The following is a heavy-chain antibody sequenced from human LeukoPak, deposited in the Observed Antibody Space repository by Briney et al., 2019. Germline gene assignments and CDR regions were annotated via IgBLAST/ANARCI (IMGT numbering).Heavy chain of an antibody. J-gene: IGHJ4*02. V-gene: IGHV3-23*01. Sequence: SGGSLRLSCVASGFTFSTHAMSWVRLAPGKGLEWVSAIGGSDGSTYYADSVKGRFTISRDNAKNSLYLQMTSLRAEDTAVYYCARGHLGYCSSTSCQLPLDYWGQGTLVTVSS. CDR3: ARGHLGYCSSTSCQLPLDY. CDR2: IGGSDGST. D-gene: IGHD2-2*01. CDR1: GFTFSTHA.